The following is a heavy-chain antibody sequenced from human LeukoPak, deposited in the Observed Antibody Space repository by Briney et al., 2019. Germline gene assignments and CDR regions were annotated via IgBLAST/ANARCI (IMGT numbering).Heavy chain of an antibody. V-gene: IGHV3-21*01. D-gene: IGHD1-26*01. CDR1: RFTFNTYT. Sequence: PGGSLRLSCAASRFTFNTYTMNWVRQAPGKGLEWVSSISSGTSYIYYADSVKGRFTISRDNAKNSLYLQMNSLRAEDTAVYYCARDPTSSWETAFDIWGQGTMVTVSS. CDR2: ISSGTSYI. J-gene: IGHJ3*02. CDR3: ARDPTSSWETAFDI.